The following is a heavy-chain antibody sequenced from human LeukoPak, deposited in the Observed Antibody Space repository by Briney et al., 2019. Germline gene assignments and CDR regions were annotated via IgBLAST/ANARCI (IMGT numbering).Heavy chain of an antibody. CDR3: ARWNGDFDY. D-gene: IGHD1-1*01. Sequence: SETLSLTCTVSGGSISSSSYYWGWIRQPPGKGLEWIGSIYYSGSTYYNPSLKSRVTISVDTSKNQFSLKLSSVTAADTAVYYCARWNGDFDYWGQGTLVTVSS. CDR2: IYYSGST. J-gene: IGHJ4*02. CDR1: GGSISSSSYY. V-gene: IGHV4-39*01.